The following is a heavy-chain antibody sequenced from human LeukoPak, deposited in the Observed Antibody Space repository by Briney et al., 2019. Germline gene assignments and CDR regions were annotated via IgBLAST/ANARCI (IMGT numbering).Heavy chain of an antibody. V-gene: IGHV4-59*08. J-gene: IGHJ4*02. CDR2: IYYSGSI. CDR3: AGHHPRNTVDF. CDR1: GGSISIYY. Sequence: SETLSLTCTVSGGSISIYYWSWIRQPPGKGLEWIGYIYYSGSINYNPSLKSRVTISLDTSKNQFSLKLSSVTAADTAVYYCAGHHPRNTVDFWGQGTLVTVSS. D-gene: IGHD2/OR15-2a*01.